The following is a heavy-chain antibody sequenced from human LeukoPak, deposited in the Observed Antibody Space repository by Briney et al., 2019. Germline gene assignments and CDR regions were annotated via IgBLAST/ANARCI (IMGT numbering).Heavy chain of an antibody. CDR2: IYTSGST. CDR1: GGSISSGSYY. Sequence: SQTLSLTCTVSGGSISSGSYYWSWIRQPAGKGLEWIGRIYTSGSTNYNPSLKSRVTISVDTSKNQFSLKLSSVTAADTAVYYCAGRTVVFGYWGQGTLVTVSS. D-gene: IGHD4-23*01. V-gene: IGHV4-61*02. CDR3: AGRTVVFGY. J-gene: IGHJ4*02.